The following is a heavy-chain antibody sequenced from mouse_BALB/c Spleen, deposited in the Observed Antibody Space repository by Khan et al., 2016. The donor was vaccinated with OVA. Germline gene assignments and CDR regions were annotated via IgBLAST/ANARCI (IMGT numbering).Heavy chain of an antibody. D-gene: IGHD1-3*01. CDR3: ARGGYSSCAY. CDR2: FYPGNGDT. J-gene: IGHJ3*01. CDR1: GYSFTSYL. Sequence: EVKLQESGTVLARPGASVKMSCKASGYSFTSYLIHWVKQRPGQGLEWIGDFYPGNGDTTYNQKFKDKAKLNADTSANHANLELSSLTNEDSAVYYGARGGYSSCAYWGQGTLVTVSA. V-gene: IGHV1-5*01.